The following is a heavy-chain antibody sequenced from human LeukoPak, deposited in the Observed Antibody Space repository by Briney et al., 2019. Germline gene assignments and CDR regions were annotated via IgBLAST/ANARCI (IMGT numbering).Heavy chain of an antibody. Sequence: SETLSLTCTVSGGSISSSSYYWGWIRQPPGKGLEWIGSIYYSGSAYYNPSLKSRVTISVDTSKNQFSLKLSSVTAADTAVYYCASPGRDYGDLPFDYWGQGTLVTVSS. CDR3: ASPGRDYGDLPFDY. J-gene: IGHJ4*02. V-gene: IGHV4-39*01. CDR2: IYYSGSA. CDR1: GGSISSSSYY. D-gene: IGHD4-17*01.